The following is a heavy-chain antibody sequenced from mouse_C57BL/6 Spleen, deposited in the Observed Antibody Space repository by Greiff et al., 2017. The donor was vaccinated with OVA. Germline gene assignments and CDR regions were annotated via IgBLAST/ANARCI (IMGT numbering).Heavy chain of an antibody. Sequence: EVHLVESGGGLVQPKGSLKLSCAASGFTFNTYAMHWVRQAPGKGLEWVARIRSKSSNYATYYADSVKDRFTISRDDSQSMLYLQMNNLKTEDTAMYYCVRDLYYYGSSYDYYAMDYWGQGTSVTVSS. J-gene: IGHJ4*01. CDR3: VRDLYYYGSSYDYYAMDY. CDR2: IRSKSSNYAT. D-gene: IGHD1-1*01. CDR1: GFTFNTYA. V-gene: IGHV10-3*01.